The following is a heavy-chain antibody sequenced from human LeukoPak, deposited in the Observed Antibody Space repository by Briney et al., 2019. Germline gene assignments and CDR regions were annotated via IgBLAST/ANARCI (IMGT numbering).Heavy chain of an antibody. D-gene: IGHD2-2*01. Sequence: GGSLRLSCAASGLTFSSHAMSWVRQAPGKGLEWVSVISGSGGSTYYADSVKGRFTISRDNAKNSLYLQMNSLRAEDTAVYYCARVPYCSSTSCYPTWGQGTLVTVSS. CDR1: GLTFSSHA. V-gene: IGHV3-23*01. CDR2: ISGSGGST. J-gene: IGHJ4*02. CDR3: ARVPYCSSTSCYPT.